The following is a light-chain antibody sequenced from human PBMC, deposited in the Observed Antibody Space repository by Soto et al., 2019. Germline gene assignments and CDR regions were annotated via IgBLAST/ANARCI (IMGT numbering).Light chain of an antibody. CDR3: CSYAGSYTLV. Sequence: QSALTQPRSVSGSPGQSVTISCTGTSSDVGGYNYVSWYQQHPGKAPKLMIYDVNKRPSGVPDRFSGSKSGNTASLTISGLQAEDGADYYCCSYAGSYTLVFGTGTKVTVL. J-gene: IGLJ1*01. CDR1: SSDVGGYNY. CDR2: DVN. V-gene: IGLV2-11*01.